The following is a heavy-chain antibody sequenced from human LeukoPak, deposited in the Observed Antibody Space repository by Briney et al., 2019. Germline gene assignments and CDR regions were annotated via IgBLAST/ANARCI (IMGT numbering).Heavy chain of an antibody. V-gene: IGHV4-34*01. J-gene: IGHJ4*02. CDR3: ARGLRSSSRGFDY. CDR1: GGSFSGYY. CDR2: INHSGST. Sequence: SETLSLTCAVYGGSFSGYYWSWIRQPPGKGLEWIGEINHSGSTNYNPSLKSRVTISVDTSKTQFSLKLSSVTAADTAVYYCARGLRSSSRGFDYWGQGTLVTVSS. D-gene: IGHD6-6*01.